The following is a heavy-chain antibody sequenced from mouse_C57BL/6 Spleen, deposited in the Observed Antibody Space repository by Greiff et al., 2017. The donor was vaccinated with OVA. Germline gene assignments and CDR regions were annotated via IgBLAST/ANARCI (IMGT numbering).Heavy chain of an antibody. CDR1: GYTFTSYW. Sequence: QVQLQQPGAELVRPGTSVKLSCKASGYTFTSYWMHWVKQRPGQGLEWIGVIDPSDSYTNYNQKFKGKATLTVDTSSSTAYMQLSSLTSEDSAVYYCARKPGVAYYFDYWGQGTTLTVSS. CDR3: ARKPGVAYYFDY. D-gene: IGHD1-1*01. CDR2: IDPSDSYT. V-gene: IGHV1-59*01. J-gene: IGHJ2*01.